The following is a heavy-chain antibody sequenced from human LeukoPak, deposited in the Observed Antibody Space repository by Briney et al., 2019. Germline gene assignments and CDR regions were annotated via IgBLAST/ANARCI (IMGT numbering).Heavy chain of an antibody. CDR3: ARGRNAFDI. Sequence: PGGSLRLSCGASGFTFSSHNLNWVRQAPGKGLEWVSSISSSSNYIYYADSLKGRFTISRDNAKNSLYLQMNSLRAEDTAVYYCARGRNAFDIWGQGTMVTVSS. J-gene: IGHJ3*02. CDR1: GFTFSSHN. V-gene: IGHV3-21*01. CDR2: ISSSSNYI.